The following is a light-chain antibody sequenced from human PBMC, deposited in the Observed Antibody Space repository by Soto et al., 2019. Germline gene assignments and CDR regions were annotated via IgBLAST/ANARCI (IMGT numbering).Light chain of an antibody. Sequence: DIPVTQSPSSLSASVGDRVTITCRASQSISNYLNWYQQKPGKAPQLLIYSASTLQSGVPSRFSGSGSGTDFTLTISSLQPEDYATYYCQQSYTTPRTFGQGTKVEIK. J-gene: IGKJ1*01. V-gene: IGKV1-39*01. CDR2: SAS. CDR1: QSISNY. CDR3: QQSYTTPRT.